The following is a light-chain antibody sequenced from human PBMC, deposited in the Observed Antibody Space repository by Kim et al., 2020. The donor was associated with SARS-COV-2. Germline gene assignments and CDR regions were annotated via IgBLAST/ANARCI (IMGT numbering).Light chain of an antibody. Sequence: QPVLTQSPSVSASLGASVKLTCTLSSGHSNYAIAWHQQQPEKGPRYLMKVNSDGSHSKGDGIPDRFSGSSSGAERYLTISSLKSEDEADYYCQTWGTGIRVFGGGTQLTVL. V-gene: IGLV4-69*01. CDR3: QTWGTGIRV. J-gene: IGLJ3*02. CDR1: SGHSNYA. CDR2: VNSDGSH.